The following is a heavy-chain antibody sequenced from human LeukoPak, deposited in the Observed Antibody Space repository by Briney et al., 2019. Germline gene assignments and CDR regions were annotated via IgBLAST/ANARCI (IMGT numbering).Heavy chain of an antibody. CDR1: GYTFTSYG. Sequence: ASVKVSCKASGYTFTSYGISWVRQAPGQGLEWMGWISAYNGNTNYAQKLQGRVTMTRDTSISTAYMELSRLRSDDTAVYYCVAPHYDILTGYYPGAFDIWGQGTMVTVSS. CDR2: ISAYNGNT. CDR3: VAPHYDILTGYYPGAFDI. D-gene: IGHD3-9*01. V-gene: IGHV1-18*01. J-gene: IGHJ3*02.